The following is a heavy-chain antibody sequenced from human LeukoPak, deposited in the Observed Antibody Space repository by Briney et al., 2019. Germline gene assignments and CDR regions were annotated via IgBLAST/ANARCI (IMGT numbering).Heavy chain of an antibody. Sequence: PGGSLRLSCAASGFTFSSYAMSWVRQAPGKGLEWVSAISISGGSTFYADSVRGRVTISRDNSQNTLYLQVNSLRAEDTAVYYCASAYFGVDQYYYGMDVWGQGTTVTVSS. CDR2: ISISGGST. CDR3: ASAYFGVDQYYYGMDV. CDR1: GFTFSSYA. J-gene: IGHJ6*02. V-gene: IGHV3-23*01. D-gene: IGHD3-3*01.